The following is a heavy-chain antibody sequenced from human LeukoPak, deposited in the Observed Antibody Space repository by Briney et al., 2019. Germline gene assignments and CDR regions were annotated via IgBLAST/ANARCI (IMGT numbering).Heavy chain of an antibody. D-gene: IGHD5-18*01. CDR1: GFTFSTFA. J-gene: IGHJ5*02. CDR3: VTYRQVMLPFEA. Sequence: GGSLRLSCAASGFTFSTFAMLWVRQPRGKGLEWVSSIFPSGGEIHYADSVRGRFTISRDNSKSTLSLQMNSLRAEDTAIYYCVTYRQVMLPFEAWGQGTLVNVSS. CDR2: IFPSGGEI. V-gene: IGHV3-23*01.